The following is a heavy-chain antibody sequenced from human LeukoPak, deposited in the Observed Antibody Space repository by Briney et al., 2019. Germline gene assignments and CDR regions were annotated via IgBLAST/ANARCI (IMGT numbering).Heavy chain of an antibody. V-gene: IGHV3-23*01. CDR1: GFTFSSYA. J-gene: IGHJ4*02. D-gene: IGHD3-9*01. CDR2: ISGSGGST. CDR3: AKSNPLLTGPPYYFDY. Sequence: GGSLRLSCAASGFTFSSYAMSWVRQVPGKGLEWVSAISGSGGSTYYADSVKGRFTISRDNSKNTLYLQMNSLRAEDTAVYYCAKSNPLLTGPPYYFDYWGQGTLVTVSS.